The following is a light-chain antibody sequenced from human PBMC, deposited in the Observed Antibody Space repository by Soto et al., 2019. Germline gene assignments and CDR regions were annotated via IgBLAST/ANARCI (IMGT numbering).Light chain of an antibody. Sequence: EIVLTQSPGTLSLSPGERATLSCRASQSVSRNYLAWYQQKPGQAPRLLIYGASSRATGIPDRFSGSGSGTDFTLTISRLEPEDFAVYYCQQYDDSPPYTFGQGTKLEIK. J-gene: IGKJ2*01. V-gene: IGKV3-20*01. CDR3: QQYDDSPPYT. CDR2: GAS. CDR1: QSVSRNY.